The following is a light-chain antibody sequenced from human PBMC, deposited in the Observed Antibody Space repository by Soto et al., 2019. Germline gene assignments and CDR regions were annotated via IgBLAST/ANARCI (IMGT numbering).Light chain of an antibody. CDR2: GAS. CDR3: QQYGSCRWT. J-gene: IGKJ1*01. CDR1: QSCRSSY. Sequence: IVLKQSQGTLSLSPGERATLSCRASQSCRSSYLAWYQQQPGQAPRLLIYGASSRATRIPDRFSGSCSGTDFTLTISRLEHEDFAVYYCQQYGSCRWTFGQGTKVEIK. V-gene: IGKV3-20*01.